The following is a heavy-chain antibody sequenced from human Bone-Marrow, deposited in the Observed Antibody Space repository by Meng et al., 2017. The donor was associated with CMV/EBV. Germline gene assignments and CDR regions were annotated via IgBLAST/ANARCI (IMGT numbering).Heavy chain of an antibody. CDR1: GGSFNVYY. CDR3: ARCANAFATGGLVKYIDF. D-gene: IGHD1-26*01. Sequence: SETLSLTCAVYGGSFNVYYWTWTRQSPGKGLEWIGESDYNGGPHYNPSLGSRVTISVDKSKSQFSLSLTSVTVADTAVYFCARCANAFATGGLVKYIDFWSQGTLVTFPS. CDR2: SDYNGGP. J-gene: IGHJ4*02. V-gene: IGHV4-34*01.